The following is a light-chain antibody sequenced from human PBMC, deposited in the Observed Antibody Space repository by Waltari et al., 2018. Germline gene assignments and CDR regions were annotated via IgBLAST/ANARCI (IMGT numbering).Light chain of an antibody. CDR1: QSISSW. V-gene: IGKV1-5*03. Sequence: DIQMTQSPSTLSASVGDRVTITCRASQSISSWLAWYQQKPVKAPKLLIYTATTLESGVPSRFGGSGSGTEFTLTISSLQPDDFATYYCQQYNIYPLTFGGGTKVEIK. CDR2: TAT. J-gene: IGKJ4*01. CDR3: QQYNIYPLT.